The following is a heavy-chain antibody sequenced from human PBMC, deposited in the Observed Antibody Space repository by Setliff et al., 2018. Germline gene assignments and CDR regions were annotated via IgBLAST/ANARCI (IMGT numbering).Heavy chain of an antibody. CDR2: IHNNGRI. V-gene: IGHV4-59*08. Sequence: PSETLSLTCSVSGASITSYYWSWIRQPPGKGLEWIVYIHNNGRIKYNPALKSRVTISLDTSKNQFSLNLNSATAADTAVYYCARHALSFDSAWDVWGKGTTVTVSS. CDR1: GASITSYY. CDR3: ARHALSFDSAWDV. J-gene: IGHJ6*04. D-gene: IGHD3-9*01.